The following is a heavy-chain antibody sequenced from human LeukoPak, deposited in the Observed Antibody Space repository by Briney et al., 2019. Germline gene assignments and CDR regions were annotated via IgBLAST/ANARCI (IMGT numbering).Heavy chain of an antibody. CDR2: ISSTGGTT. CDR3: AKKGSGTLNLFDY. D-gene: IGHD3-10*01. J-gene: IGHJ4*02. CDR1: GITFSSYG. Sequence: GGTLRLSCAASGITFSSYGMSWVRQAPGKELEWVSSISSTGGTTYYADSVKGRFTISRDNSKNTLYLQMNSLRAEDTAVYYCAKKGSGTLNLFDYWGQGTLVTASS. V-gene: IGHV3-23*01.